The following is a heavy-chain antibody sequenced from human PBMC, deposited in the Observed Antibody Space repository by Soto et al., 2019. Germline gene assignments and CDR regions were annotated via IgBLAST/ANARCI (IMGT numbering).Heavy chain of an antibody. J-gene: IGHJ3*01. CDR1: GLTINDYA. D-gene: IGHD1-1*01. CDR2: FGGSGPST. Sequence: QLLESGGGFVQPGGSLRLSCVASGLTINDYAMNWVRQAPGKGLEWVAGFGGSGPSTYYAESVKGRFSIYRDETKNTFFHQMNSLRVDDTAVYYCARRPDGFDLWGQGTMVTVSS. CDR3: ARRPDGFDL. V-gene: IGHV3-23*01.